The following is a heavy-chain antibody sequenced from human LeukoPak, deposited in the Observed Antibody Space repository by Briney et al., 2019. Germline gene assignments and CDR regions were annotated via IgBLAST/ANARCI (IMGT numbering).Heavy chain of an antibody. Sequence: SETLSLTCAVSGGSISTTDFDWAWIRQPPGQGLEWIATISSSGKSYYNPYLMSRVTISVDTSKNQFSLDVTSVTAAATGLFYCARFKGGTGFDYWGRGILVIVS. D-gene: IGHD1-26*01. CDR1: GGSISTTDFD. CDR3: ARFKGGTGFDY. V-gene: IGHV4-39*01. J-gene: IGHJ4*02. CDR2: ISSSGKS.